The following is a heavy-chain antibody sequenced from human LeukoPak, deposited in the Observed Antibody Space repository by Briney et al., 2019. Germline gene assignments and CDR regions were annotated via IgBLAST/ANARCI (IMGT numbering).Heavy chain of an antibody. CDR2: IYHSGST. CDR1: GGSISSGGYY. V-gene: IGHV4-30-2*01. Sequence: PSETLSLTCTVSGGSISSGGYYWSWIRQPPGKGLEWIGYIYHSGSTYYNPSLKSRVTISVDTSKNQFSLKLSSVTAADTAVYYCARGNAYIEDIAVGSYFDYWGQGTLVTVSS. J-gene: IGHJ4*02. D-gene: IGHD6-19*01. CDR3: ARGNAYIEDIAVGSYFDY.